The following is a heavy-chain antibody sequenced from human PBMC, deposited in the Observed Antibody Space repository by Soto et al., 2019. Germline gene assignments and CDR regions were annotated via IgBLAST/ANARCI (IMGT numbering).Heavy chain of an antibody. CDR2: IKEDGSDK. CDR3: ARFSRSFEGY. J-gene: IGHJ4*02. CDR1: GFTFSSYW. Sequence: GGSLRLSCAASGFTFSSYWMSWVRQAPGKGLEWVANIKEDGSDKHYVDSVKGRFTISRDNAKSSLYLQMNSLRAEDTAVYYCARFSRSFEGYWGQGTLVTVSS. V-gene: IGHV3-7*01.